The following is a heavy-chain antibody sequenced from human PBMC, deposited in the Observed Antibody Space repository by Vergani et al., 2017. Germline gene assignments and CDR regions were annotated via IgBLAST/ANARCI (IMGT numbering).Heavy chain of an antibody. CDR1: GFTFDDYV. CDR2: ISWNSGSI. Sequence: EVQLVESGGGLVQPGRSLRLSCAASGFTFDDYVMHWVRQAPGKGLEWVSGISWNSGSIGHADSVKGRFTISRDNAKNSLYLQMNSLRAEDTAVYYCAKNSSSPFYYYYYYYMDVWGKGTTVTVSS. V-gene: IGHV3-9*01. J-gene: IGHJ6*03. D-gene: IGHD6-6*01. CDR3: AKNSSSPFYYYYYYYMDV.